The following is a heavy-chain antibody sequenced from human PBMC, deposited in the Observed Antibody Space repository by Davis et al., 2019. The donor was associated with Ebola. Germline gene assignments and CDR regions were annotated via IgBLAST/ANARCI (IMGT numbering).Heavy chain of an antibody. CDR2: INTNTGDT. J-gene: IGHJ4*02. D-gene: IGHD3-22*01. Sequence: ASVKVSCKTSGYTFTGYYMHWVRQAPGQGLEWMGRINTNTGDTSYTQKFQGRVTVTRDTSTATVYLELSSLTPDDTAVYFCARPYWYDSGVLDSWGQGTLVTVSS. CDR1: GYTFTGYY. V-gene: IGHV1-2*06. CDR3: ARPYWYDSGVLDS.